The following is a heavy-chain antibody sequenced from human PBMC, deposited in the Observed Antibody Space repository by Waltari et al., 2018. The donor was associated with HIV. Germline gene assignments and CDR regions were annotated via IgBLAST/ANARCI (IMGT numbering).Heavy chain of an antibody. D-gene: IGHD3-22*01. J-gene: IGHJ6*02. CDR2: IYYSGST. Sequence: QLQLQESGPGLVKPSEPLSLTCTVSGGSISSSSYYWGWIRQPPGKGLEWIGSIYYSGSTYYNPSLKSRVTISVDTSKNQFSLKLSSVTAADTAVYYCARHYYYDSSGYYNYYYGMDVWGQGTTVTVSS. V-gene: IGHV4-39*01. CDR1: GGSISSSSYY. CDR3: ARHYYYDSSGYYNYYYGMDV.